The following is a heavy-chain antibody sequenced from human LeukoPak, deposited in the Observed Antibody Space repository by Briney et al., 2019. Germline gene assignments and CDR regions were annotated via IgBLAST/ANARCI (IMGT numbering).Heavy chain of an antibody. CDR1: GFTFGDYY. Sequence: PGGSLTLSCAASGFTFGDYYMSWIRQAPGKGPEWVSYISTSGSSTNYADSEKGRFTISRDNAKNSLCLQMDRLRAEDTAVYYCARVPGRYAFDFWGQGTMVTVSS. D-gene: IGHD2-15*01. V-gene: IGHV3-11*03. CDR2: ISTSGSST. CDR3: ARVPGRYAFDF. J-gene: IGHJ3*01.